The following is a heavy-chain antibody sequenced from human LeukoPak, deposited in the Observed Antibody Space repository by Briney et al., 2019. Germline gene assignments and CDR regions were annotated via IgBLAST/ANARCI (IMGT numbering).Heavy chain of an antibody. J-gene: IGHJ2*01. V-gene: IGHV3-30*03. Sequence: GGSLRLSCAASGFTFNNYGMHWVRQAPGKGLEWVAVISYDGRNKHYPDSVKGRFAISRDNSKNTLYLQMNSLRVEGTAVYYCARDSTGYWYFDLWGRGTLVSVSS. CDR3: ARDSTGYWYFDL. CDR2: ISYDGRNK. D-gene: IGHD3-3*02. CDR1: GFTFNNYG.